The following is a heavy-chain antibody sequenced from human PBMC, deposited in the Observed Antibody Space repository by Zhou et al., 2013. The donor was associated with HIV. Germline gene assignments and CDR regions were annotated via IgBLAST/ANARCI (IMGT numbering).Heavy chain of an antibody. D-gene: IGHD3-16*01. CDR1: GGTFNSYS. CDR3: VRRFGGGGGRTFDY. V-gene: IGHV1-69*05. J-gene: IGHJ4*02. Sequence: QVELVQSGAEVKKPGSSVKVSCKISGGTFNSYSISWVRQAPGQGLEWIGGIIPIFGTPNYAHEFQDRVTITSDGSTSTASMELSSLRSDDTAIYYCVRRFGGGGGRTFDYWGQGTLVTVSS. CDR2: IIPIFGTP.